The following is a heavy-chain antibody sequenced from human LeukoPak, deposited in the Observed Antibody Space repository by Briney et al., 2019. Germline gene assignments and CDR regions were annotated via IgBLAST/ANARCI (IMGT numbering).Heavy chain of an antibody. CDR2: IRSKAYGGTT. J-gene: IGHJ5*02. Sequence: KAGGSLRLSCTASGFTFGDYAMSWFRQAPGKGLEWVGFIRSKAYGGTTEYAASVKGRFTISRDDSKSIAYLQMNSLRAEDTAVYYCARDERLWFGESEFDNWGQGNLVTVSS. V-gene: IGHV3-49*05. D-gene: IGHD3-10*01. CDR3: ARDERLWFGESEFDN. CDR1: GFTFGDYA.